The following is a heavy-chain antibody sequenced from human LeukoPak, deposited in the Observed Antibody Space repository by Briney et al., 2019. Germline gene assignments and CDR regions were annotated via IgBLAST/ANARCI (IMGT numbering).Heavy chain of an antibody. CDR3: VAVEKYSYGPMF. CDR1: GYTFTGYY. D-gene: IGHD5-18*01. V-gene: IGHV1-2*02. J-gene: IGHJ4*02. CDR2: INPNSGGT. Sequence: ASVKVSCKASGYTFTGYYMHWVRQAPGQGLEWMGWINPNSGGTNYAQKFQGRVTMTRDTSISTAYMELSRLRSDDTAVYYCVAVEKYSYGPMFWGQGTLVTVSS.